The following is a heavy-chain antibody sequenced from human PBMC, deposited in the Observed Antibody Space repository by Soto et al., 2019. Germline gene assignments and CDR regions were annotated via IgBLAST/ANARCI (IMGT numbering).Heavy chain of an antibody. CDR3: VAAASGHGDTCSSGYKWFDP. CDR2: FDPEHDET. Sequence: DSLLVSCTVSGYTLAEASIPWVRQAPGKGLEWMGGFDPEHDETLFAQNFQGRVTMTEDSSADTAYMELTSLRSEDTAVYYCVAAASGHGDTCSSGYKWFDPWGQGTFVTVP. CDR1: GYTLAEAS. D-gene: IGHD2-15*01. V-gene: IGHV1-24*01. J-gene: IGHJ5*02.